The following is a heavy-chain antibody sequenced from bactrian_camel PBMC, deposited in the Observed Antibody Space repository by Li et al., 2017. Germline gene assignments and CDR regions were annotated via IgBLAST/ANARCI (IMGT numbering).Heavy chain of an antibody. CDR1: GFTFSSYW. V-gene: IGHV3S1*01. Sequence: HVQLVESGGGLVQPGGSLRLSCAASGFTFSSYWMYWVRQAPGKGPEWVSGTNDDGSVTTYADSVKGRLTISRDNAKNTLYLQLNSLKTEDTAMYYCAKGLSLWFSDYDLLRGGNYWGQGTQVTVS. CDR2: TNDDGSVT. CDR3: AKGLSLWFSDYDLLRGGNY. D-gene: IGHD4*01. J-gene: IGHJ4*01.